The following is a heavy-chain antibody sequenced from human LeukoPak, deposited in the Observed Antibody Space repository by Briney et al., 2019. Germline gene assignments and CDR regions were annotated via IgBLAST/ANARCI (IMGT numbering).Heavy chain of an antibody. CDR3: ARAGAPIVVVPAANDYYYYYMDV. V-gene: IGHV1-69*05. D-gene: IGHD2-2*01. Sequence: ASVKVSCKASGGTFSSYAISWVRQAPGQGPEWMGGIIPIFGTANYAQKFQGRVMITTDESTSTAYMELSSLRSEDTAVYYCARAGAPIVVVPAANDYYYYYMDVWGKGTTVTVSS. J-gene: IGHJ6*03. CDR2: IIPIFGTA. CDR1: GGTFSSYA.